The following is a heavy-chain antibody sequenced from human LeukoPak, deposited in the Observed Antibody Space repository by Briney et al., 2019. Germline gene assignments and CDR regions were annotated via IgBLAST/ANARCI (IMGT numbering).Heavy chain of an antibody. D-gene: IGHD3-10*01. V-gene: IGHV1-69*04. CDR1: GGTFSSYT. CDR3: ARDGLVRGVIVD. J-gene: IGHJ4*02. CDR2: IIPILGIA. Sequence: ASVKVSCKASGGTFSSYTISWVRQAPGQGLEWMGRIIPILGIANYAQKFQGRVTITADKFTSTAYMELSSLRSEDTAVYYCARDGLVRGVIVDWGQGTLVTVSS.